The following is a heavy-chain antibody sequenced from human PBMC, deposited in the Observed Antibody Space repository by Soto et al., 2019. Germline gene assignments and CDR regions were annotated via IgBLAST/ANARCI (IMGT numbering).Heavy chain of an antibody. J-gene: IGHJ4*02. CDR3: ARLTDSSGSGY. D-gene: IGHD6-19*01. CDR2: IYHSGST. Sequence: QVQLQESGPGLVKPSGTLSLTCAVSSGSISSSNWWSWVRQPPGKGLAWIGEIYHSGSTNYNPSLKRRFTLSVDKAKSQCSLKLSSVTAADTAVYYCARLTDSSGSGYWGQVNLVTVSS. CDR1: SGSISSSNW. V-gene: IGHV4-4*02.